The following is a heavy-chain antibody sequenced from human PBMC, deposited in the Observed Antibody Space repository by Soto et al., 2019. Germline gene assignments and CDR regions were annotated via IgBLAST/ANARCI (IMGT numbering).Heavy chain of an antibody. D-gene: IGHD3-22*01. Sequence: QVQLVQSGAEVKKPGSSVKVSCKASGGTFSSYAISWVRQAPAQGLEWMGGIIPIFGTANYAQKFQGRVTITADESTSTAYMELSSLRSEDTAVYYCARDLYYYDSSGYGVAFDIWGQGTMVTVSS. J-gene: IGHJ3*02. CDR1: GGTFSSYA. CDR3: ARDLYYYDSSGYGVAFDI. CDR2: IIPIFGTA. V-gene: IGHV1-69*01.